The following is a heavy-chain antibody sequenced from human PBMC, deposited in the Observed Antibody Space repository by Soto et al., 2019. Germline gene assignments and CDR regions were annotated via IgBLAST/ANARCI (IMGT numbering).Heavy chain of an antibody. J-gene: IGHJ3*02. V-gene: IGHV4-34*01. CDR1: GGFVSSGNYY. CDR3: ARVERGTATTVVDAFDI. CDR2: MSHSGGT. Sequence: QVQLQQWGAGLLKPSETLSLTCAVYGGFVSSGNYYWSWIRQPPGKGLEWIGEMSHSGGTHFKPSLKSRVTISVDTSKNQFSLKMSSVTAADTALYYCARVERGTATTVVDAFDIWGPGTMVTVSS. D-gene: IGHD1-1*01.